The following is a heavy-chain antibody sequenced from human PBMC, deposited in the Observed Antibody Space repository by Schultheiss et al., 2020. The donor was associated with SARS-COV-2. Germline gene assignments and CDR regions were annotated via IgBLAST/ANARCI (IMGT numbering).Heavy chain of an antibody. J-gene: IGHJ4*02. D-gene: IGHD1-1*01. CDR2: IYYSGST. CDR3: ARETAPGDY. V-gene: IGHV4-59*12. Sequence: SQTLSLTCTVSGGSISSYYWSWIRQPPGKGLEWIGYIYYSGSTNYNPSLKSRVTMSVDTSKNQFSLKLSSVTAADTAVYYCARETAPGDYWGQGTLVTVSS. CDR1: GGSISSYY.